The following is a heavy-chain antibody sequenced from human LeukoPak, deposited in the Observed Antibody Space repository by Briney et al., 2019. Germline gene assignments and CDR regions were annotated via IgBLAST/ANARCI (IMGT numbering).Heavy chain of an antibody. V-gene: IGHV4-34*01. CDR3: ASASDFNASGS. J-gene: IGHJ5*02. D-gene: IGHD2/OR15-2a*01. Sequence: SETLSLTCAVYGGSFSGYYWSWIRQPPGKGLEWIGEINHSGSTNYNPSLKSRVTISLDTSKNQFSLNLNSVTAADTAIYFCASASDFNASGSWGQGTLVTVSS. CDR1: GGSFSGYY. CDR2: INHSGST.